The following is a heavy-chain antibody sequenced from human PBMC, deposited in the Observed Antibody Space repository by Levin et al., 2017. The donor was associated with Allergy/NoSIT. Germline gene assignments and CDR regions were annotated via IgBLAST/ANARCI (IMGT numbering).Heavy chain of an antibody. J-gene: IGHJ4*02. CDR3: AKVNSEAFSLGGPDTFDY. D-gene: IGHD3-16*01. V-gene: IGHV3-23*01. CDR1: GFTFDTYL. CDR2: ISGPGGST. Sequence: PGGSLRLSCAASGFTFDTYLMTWVRQAPGKGLEWVSAISGPGGSTYYADSVKGRFTISRDNSNNTLFLQMSSLRVEDTALYYCAKVNSEAFSLGGPDTFDYWGQGILVTVSS.